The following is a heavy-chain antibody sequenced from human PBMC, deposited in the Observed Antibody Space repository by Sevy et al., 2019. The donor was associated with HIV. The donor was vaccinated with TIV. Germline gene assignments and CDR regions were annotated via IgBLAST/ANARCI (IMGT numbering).Heavy chain of an antibody. J-gene: IGHJ4*02. D-gene: IGHD3-3*01. V-gene: IGHV3-23*01. CDR2: ISGRGSNT. Sequence: GGSLRLSCAASGFTFSRHVMSWVRQAPGKGLEWVSGISGRGSNTFYADSVKGRLTISRDNSKNTVDLQMSSLRAEDTAVYYCARGVRDFWSGYPDYWGQGTLVTVSS. CDR3: ARGVRDFWSGYPDY. CDR1: GFTFSRHV.